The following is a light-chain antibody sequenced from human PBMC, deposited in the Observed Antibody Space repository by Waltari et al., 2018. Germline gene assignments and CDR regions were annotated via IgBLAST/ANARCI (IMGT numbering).Light chain of an antibody. CDR3: QHHFRLPAT. J-gene: IGKJ1*01. CDR1: QSISRY. V-gene: IGKV3-20*01. Sequence: IMLTQSPGTLSLSPGERDTISCRASQSISRYLAWYQQKPGQAPRLLIYGASTRATGIPDRFSGSGSGTDFSLTISGLEPEDSAVYYCQHHFRLPATFGQGTKVEIK. CDR2: GAS.